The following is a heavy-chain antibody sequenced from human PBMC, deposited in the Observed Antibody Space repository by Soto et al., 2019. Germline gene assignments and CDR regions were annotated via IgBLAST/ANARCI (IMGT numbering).Heavy chain of an antibody. CDR1: GFTFSSRW. J-gene: IGHJ4*02. Sequence: PGGSLRLSCAASGFTFSSRWMSWVRQAPGKGLEWVASIIYDESVKHYVDSVRGRFTISRDNAHNSLYLQMDSLRAEDTAVYYCASLLGSVTTFDNWGQGTLVTVSS. CDR3: ASLLGSVTTFDN. D-gene: IGHD1-26*01. CDR2: IIYDESVK. V-gene: IGHV3-7*01.